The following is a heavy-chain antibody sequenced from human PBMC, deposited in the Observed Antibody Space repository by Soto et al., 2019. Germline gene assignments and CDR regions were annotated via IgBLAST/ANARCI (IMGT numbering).Heavy chain of an antibody. Sequence: EVQLLESGGDLVQPGGSLRLSCAASGFSFSTYAMSWVRQAPGKGLEWVSTISSSGVNTYYIDSVKGRFTISRDNSKDTLYLQMNSLRAADTAIYYCAKRPTSTGFGDPFDVWGQGTMVTVSS. V-gene: IGHV3-23*01. CDR1: GFSFSTYA. D-gene: IGHD3-10*01. CDR2: ISSSGVNT. J-gene: IGHJ3*01. CDR3: AKRPTSTGFGDPFDV.